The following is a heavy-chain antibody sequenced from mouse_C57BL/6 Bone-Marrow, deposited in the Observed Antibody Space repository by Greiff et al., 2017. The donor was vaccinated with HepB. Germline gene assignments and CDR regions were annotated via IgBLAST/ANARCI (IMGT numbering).Heavy chain of an antibody. V-gene: IGHV1-15*01. J-gene: IGHJ3*01. CDR1: GYTFTDYE. CDR2: IDPETGGT. Sequence: QVQLQQSGAELVRPGASVTLSCKASGYTFTDYEMHWVKQTPVHGLEWIGAIDPETGGTAYNQKFKGKAILTADKSSSTAYMELRSLTSEDSAVYYCTRDGGSPAWFAYWGQGTRVTVSA. D-gene: IGHD1-1*02. CDR3: TRDGGSPAWFAY.